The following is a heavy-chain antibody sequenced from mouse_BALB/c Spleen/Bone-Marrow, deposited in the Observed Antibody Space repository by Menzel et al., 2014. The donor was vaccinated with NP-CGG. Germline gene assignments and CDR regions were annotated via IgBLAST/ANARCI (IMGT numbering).Heavy chain of an antibody. CDR2: INPSNGRT. CDR1: GYSFTTYW. V-gene: IGHV1S81*02. Sequence: QVTLKECGAELVKPGASVRLSCKASGYSFTTYWIHWVKQRPGQGLEWIGEINPSNGRTNYNEKFKSKATLTVDKPSSTAYMQLSSLTSEDSAVYYCARYDGPAWFAYWGQGTLVTVSA. CDR3: ARYDGPAWFAY. J-gene: IGHJ3*01. D-gene: IGHD2-3*01.